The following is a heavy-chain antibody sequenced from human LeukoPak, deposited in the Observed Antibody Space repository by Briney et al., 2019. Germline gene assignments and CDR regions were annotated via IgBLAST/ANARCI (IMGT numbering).Heavy chain of an antibody. J-gene: IGHJ4*02. Sequence: SQTLSLTCTVSGGSISTGGYHWSWIRQHPGRGLEWIAYIYSSGNIYYNPSLKSRVTISLDTSKNQFSLKLTSVTAADTAVYYCARRRVATYHFDYWGQGTRVTVSS. CDR3: ARRRVATYHFDY. CDR1: GGSISTGGYH. V-gene: IGHV4-31*03. CDR2: IYSSGNI. D-gene: IGHD5-12*01.